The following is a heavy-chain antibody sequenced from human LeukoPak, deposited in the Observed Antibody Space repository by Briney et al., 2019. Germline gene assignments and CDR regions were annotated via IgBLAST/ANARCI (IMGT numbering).Heavy chain of an antibody. CDR3: ARGNRPPDY. Sequence: GGSLRLSCAASGFTFSTYAMTWVRQAPGKGLEWVSYISGSSKYINYADSVKGRFTISRDNAKNSLYLQMNSLRAEDTAVYYCARGNRPPDYWGQGTLVTVSS. CDR1: GFTFSTYA. CDR2: ISGSSKYI. V-gene: IGHV3-21*05. J-gene: IGHJ4*02.